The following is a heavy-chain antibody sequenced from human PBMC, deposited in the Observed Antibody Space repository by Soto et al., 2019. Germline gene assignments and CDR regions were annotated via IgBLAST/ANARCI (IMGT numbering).Heavy chain of an antibody. CDR3: ARDSARSVVAATPLGY. D-gene: IGHD2-15*01. CDR1: GFTFSCYG. CDR2: IWYDGSNK. J-gene: IGHJ4*02. Sequence: GGSLRLSCAASGFTFSCYGMHWVRQAPGKGLEWVAVIWYDGSNKYYADSVKGRFTISRDNSKNTLYLQMNSLRAEDTAVYYCARDSARSVVAATPLGYWGQGTLVTVSS. V-gene: IGHV3-33*01.